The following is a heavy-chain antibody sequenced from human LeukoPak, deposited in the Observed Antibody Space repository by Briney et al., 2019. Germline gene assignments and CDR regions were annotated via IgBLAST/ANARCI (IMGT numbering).Heavy chain of an antibody. V-gene: IGHV3-53*01. CDR1: GFTVSSNY. Sequence: GGSLRLSCAASGFTVSSNYMSWVRQAPGKGLEWVSVIYSGGSTYYADSVKGRFTISRDNSKNTLYLQMNSLRAEDTAVYYCARGFPTPPHDYGGNYGGYWGQGTLVTVSS. J-gene: IGHJ4*02. D-gene: IGHD4-23*01. CDR3: ARGFPTPPHDYGGNYGGY. CDR2: IYSGGST.